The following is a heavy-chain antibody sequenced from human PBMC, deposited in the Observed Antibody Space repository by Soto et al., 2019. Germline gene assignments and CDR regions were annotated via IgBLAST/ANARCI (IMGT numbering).Heavy chain of an antibody. CDR1: GGSISSGGYS. D-gene: IGHD3-22*01. CDR2: IYHSGST. V-gene: IGHV4-30-2*01. Sequence: PSETLSLTCAVSGGSISSGGYSWSWIRQPPGKGLEWIGYIYHSGSTYYNPSLKSRVTVSVDRSKNQFSLKLSSVTAADTAVYYCARARGDSSGYYRGRDYYYYGMDVWGQGTTVTVSS. CDR3: ARARGDSSGYYRGRDYYYYGMDV. J-gene: IGHJ6*02.